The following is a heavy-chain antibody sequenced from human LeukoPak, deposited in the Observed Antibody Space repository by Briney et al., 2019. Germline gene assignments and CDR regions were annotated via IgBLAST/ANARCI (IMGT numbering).Heavy chain of an antibody. V-gene: IGHV1-69*04. CDR3: ARGHFYCSGGSCYGY. CDR1: GGTFSSYA. CDR2: IIPIFGIA. Sequence: GASVKVSCKASGGTFSSYAISWVRQAPGQGLEWMGRIIPIFGIANYAQKFQGRVTITVDKSTSTAYMELSSLRSEDTAVYYCARGHFYCSGGSCYGYWGQGTLVTVSS. D-gene: IGHD2-15*01. J-gene: IGHJ4*02.